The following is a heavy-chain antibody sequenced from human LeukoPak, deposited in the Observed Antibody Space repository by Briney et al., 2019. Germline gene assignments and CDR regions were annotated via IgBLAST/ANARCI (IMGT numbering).Heavy chain of an antibody. D-gene: IGHD4-17*01. Sequence: GGSLRLSCAASGFTFSSYAMSWVRQAPGKGLEWVSYISSSSSTIYYADSVKGRFTISRDNAKNSLYLQMNSLRDEDTAVYYCARDMGNPDYGDWYFDLWGRGTLVTVSS. CDR3: ARDMGNPDYGDWYFDL. CDR2: ISSSSSTI. CDR1: GFTFSSYA. J-gene: IGHJ2*01. V-gene: IGHV3-48*02.